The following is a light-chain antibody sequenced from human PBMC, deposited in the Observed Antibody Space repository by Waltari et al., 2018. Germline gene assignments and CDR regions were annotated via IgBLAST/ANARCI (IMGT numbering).Light chain of an antibody. CDR3: QQYNNLPFT. CDR1: QDISNY. CDR2: DAS. Sequence: IQMTQSPSSLSASVGERVTVTCQARQDISNYLNWYQQRPGKAPKLLIYDASSLETGVPSRFSASGSGTDFTFTISSLQPEDIATYYCQQYNNLPFTFGPGTTVDIK. J-gene: IGKJ3*01. V-gene: IGKV1-33*01.